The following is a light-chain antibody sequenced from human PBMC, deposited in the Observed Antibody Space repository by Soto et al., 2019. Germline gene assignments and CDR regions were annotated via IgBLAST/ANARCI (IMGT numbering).Light chain of an antibody. CDR1: QSVRTN. V-gene: IGKV3-15*01. CDR2: GAT. J-gene: IGKJ1*01. CDR3: QQYNDNWPT. Sequence: EIVMTQSPATLSVSPVERVTLSCRAGQSVRTNLAWYQHRPGQAPRLLIYGATNRATGFPARFSGSGSGTEFTLTISGLQSEDFAVYYCQQYNDNWPTFGQGTKV.